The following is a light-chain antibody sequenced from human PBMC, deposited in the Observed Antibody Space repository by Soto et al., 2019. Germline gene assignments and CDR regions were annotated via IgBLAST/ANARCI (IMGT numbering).Light chain of an antibody. V-gene: IGKV1-39*01. CDR1: QTINTY. J-gene: IGKJ1*01. CDR3: QQSFSTPRT. Sequence: DIPMTQSPSSLSASVGDRVTISCRASQTINTYVNWYLQKPGKAPKLLIYAASSLHSGVPSRFSGSGSGTYFTLTLSSLQPEDFATYYCQQSFSTPRTFGQGTKVEIK. CDR2: AAS.